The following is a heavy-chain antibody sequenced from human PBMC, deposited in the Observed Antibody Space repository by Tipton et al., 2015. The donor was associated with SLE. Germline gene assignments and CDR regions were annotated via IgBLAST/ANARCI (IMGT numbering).Heavy chain of an antibody. Sequence: QLVQSGPEVKKPGASVKVSCKASGYTFTSYYMHWVRQAPGQGLEWMGIINPSGGSTSYAQKFQGRVTMTRDTSTSTVYMELSSLISEDTAVYYCARDGALFGYYYGMDVWGQGTTVPVSS. CDR1: GYTFTSYY. CDR2: INPSGGST. J-gene: IGHJ6*02. CDR3: ARDGALFGYYYGMDV. D-gene: IGHD3-16*01. V-gene: IGHV1-46*01.